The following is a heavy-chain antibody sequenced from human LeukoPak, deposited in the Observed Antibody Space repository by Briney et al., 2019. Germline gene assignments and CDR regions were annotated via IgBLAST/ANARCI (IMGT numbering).Heavy chain of an antibody. J-gene: IGHJ4*02. V-gene: IGHV4-34*01. CDR2: INHSGST. Sequence: NPSETLSLTCAVYGGSFSGYYWSWIRQPPGKGLEWIGEINHSGSTNYNPSLKSRVTISVDTSKNQFSLKLSSVTAADTAVYYCARCCYGDTDFDYWGQGTLVTVSS. CDR3: ARCCYGDTDFDY. D-gene: IGHD4-17*01. CDR1: GGSFSGYY.